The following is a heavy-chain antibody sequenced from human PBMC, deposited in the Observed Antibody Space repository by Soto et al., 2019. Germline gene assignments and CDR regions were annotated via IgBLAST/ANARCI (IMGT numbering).Heavy chain of an antibody. CDR1: GFTFSSYS. Sequence: EVQLVESGGGLVKPGGSLRLSCAASGFTFSSYSMNWVRQAPGKGLEWVSSISSSSFSINYADSVKGRFSISRDNAQKSLHLQMNNFRAEDTAVYYCARNESSNIYGLDVWGQGTTVTVSS. CDR2: ISSSSFSI. V-gene: IGHV3-21*01. CDR3: ARNESSNIYGLDV. D-gene: IGHD6-6*01. J-gene: IGHJ6*02.